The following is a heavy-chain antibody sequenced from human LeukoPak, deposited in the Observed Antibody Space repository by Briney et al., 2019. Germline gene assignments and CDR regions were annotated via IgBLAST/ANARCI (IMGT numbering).Heavy chain of an antibody. CDR3: ARDSGSYHELYYVDY. CDR2: ISRAGSYK. CDR1: GFTFSVYS. Sequence: NPGGSLRLSCAASGFTFSVYSVNWVRQAPGKGLEWVSSISRAGSYKHYADSVKGRITIDRDNAKSSLYLQINSLRDDTTAVYYCARDSGSYHELYYVDYWGQGTLVTVSS. V-gene: IGHV3-21*01. J-gene: IGHJ4*02. D-gene: IGHD1-26*01.